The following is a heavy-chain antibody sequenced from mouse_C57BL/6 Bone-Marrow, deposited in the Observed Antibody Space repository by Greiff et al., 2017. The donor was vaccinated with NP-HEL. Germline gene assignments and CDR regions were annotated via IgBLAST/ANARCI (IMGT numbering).Heavy chain of an antibody. V-gene: IGHV1-76*01. CDR2: IYPGSGNT. D-gene: IGHD2-12*01. J-gene: IGHJ4*01. CDR1: GYTFTDYY. CDR3: AKSLRRAYYYAMDY. Sequence: VQLQQSGAELVRPGASVKLSCKASGYTFTDYYINWVKQRPGQGLEWIARIYPGSGNTYYNEKFKGKATLTAEKDSSTAYMQLSSLTSEDSAVYFCAKSLRRAYYYAMDYWGQGTSVTVSS.